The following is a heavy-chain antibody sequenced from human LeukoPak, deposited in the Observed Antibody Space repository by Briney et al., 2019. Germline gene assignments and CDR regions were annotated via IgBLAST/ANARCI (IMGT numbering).Heavy chain of an antibody. CDR3: ARGADYGDYFDY. V-gene: IGHV3-21*05. CDR2: ISSSSSYT. J-gene: IGHJ4*02. Sequence: PGGSLRLSCAASGFTLSSYGMNWVRQAPGKGLEWVSYISSSSSYTNYADSVKGRFTISRDNAKNSLYLQMNSLRAEDTAVYYCARGADYGDYFDYWGQGTLVTVSS. CDR1: GFTLSSYG. D-gene: IGHD4-17*01.